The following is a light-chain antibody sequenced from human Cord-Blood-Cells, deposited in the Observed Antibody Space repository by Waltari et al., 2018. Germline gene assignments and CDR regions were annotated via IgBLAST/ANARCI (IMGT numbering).Light chain of an antibody. Sequence: SLSPGERATLSCRASQSVSSYLAWYQQKPGQAPRLLIYDASNRATGIPARFSGSGSGTDFTLTISSLEPEDFAVYYCQQRSNWPGYTFGQGTKLEIK. CDR3: QQRSNWPGYT. V-gene: IGKV3-11*01. J-gene: IGKJ2*01. CDR2: DAS. CDR1: QSVSSY.